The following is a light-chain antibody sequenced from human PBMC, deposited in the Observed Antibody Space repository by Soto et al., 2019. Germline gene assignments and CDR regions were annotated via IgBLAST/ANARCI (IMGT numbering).Light chain of an antibody. V-gene: IGKV3-11*01. J-gene: IGKJ1*01. Sequence: EIVLTQSPATLSLSPGERATLSCRASQSVSSYLAWYQQKPGQAPRLIIYDESNRATGIPARFSGSGSGTDFTLTIISLEPEDFAVYYCQQRSNWPWTFGQGTKVEIK. CDR2: DES. CDR1: QSVSSY. CDR3: QQRSNWPWT.